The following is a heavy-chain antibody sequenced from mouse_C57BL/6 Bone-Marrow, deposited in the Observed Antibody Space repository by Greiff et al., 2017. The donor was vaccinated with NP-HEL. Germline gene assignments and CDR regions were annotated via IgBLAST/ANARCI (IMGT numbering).Heavy chain of an antibody. CDR2: ISSGSSTI. D-gene: IGHD2-12*01. V-gene: IGHV5-17*01. Sequence: EVKVVESGGGLVKPGGSLKLSCAASGFTFSDYGMHWVRQAPEKGLEWVAYISSGSSTIYYADTVKGRFTISIDNAKNTLFLQMTSLRSEDTAMYYCARRYRGLYYYAVDYWGQGTSVTVSS. CDR3: ARRYRGLYYYAVDY. J-gene: IGHJ4*01. CDR1: GFTFSDYG.